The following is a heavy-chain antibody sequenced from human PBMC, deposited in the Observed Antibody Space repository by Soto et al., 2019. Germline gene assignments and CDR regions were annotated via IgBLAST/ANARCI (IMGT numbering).Heavy chain of an antibody. CDR2: ISGSGDTA. Sequence: EVQVLESGGGLVQPGGSLRLSCVISRLTFSNYALNWVRQAPGKGLEWVSSISGSGDTAYYADSVKGRFTISRDTSKNTLYLQMNSLRVEDTALYYCAKADYSYSWAPGDYWGQGTLVTVSS. CDR3: AKADYSYSWAPGDY. CDR1: RLTFSNYA. V-gene: IGHV3-23*01. D-gene: IGHD6-13*01. J-gene: IGHJ4*02.